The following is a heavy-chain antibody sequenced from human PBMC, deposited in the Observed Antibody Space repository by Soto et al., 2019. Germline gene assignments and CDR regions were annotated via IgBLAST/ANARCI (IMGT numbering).Heavy chain of an antibody. CDR2: INHSGST. Sequence: ASETLSLTCAVYGGSFSGYYWSWIRQPPGKGLEWIGEINHSGSTNYNPSLKSRVTISVDTSKNQFSLKLSSVTAADTAVYYCARDTVPRYYFDYWGQGTLVTVSS. V-gene: IGHV4-34*01. D-gene: IGHD4-17*01. J-gene: IGHJ4*02. CDR1: GGSFSGYY. CDR3: ARDTVPRYYFDY.